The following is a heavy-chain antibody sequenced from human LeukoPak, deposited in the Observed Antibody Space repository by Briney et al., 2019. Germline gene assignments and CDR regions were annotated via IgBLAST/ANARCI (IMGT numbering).Heavy chain of an antibody. CDR1: GFTFSTYS. J-gene: IGHJ5*02. D-gene: IGHD1-26*01. Sequence: PGGSLRLSCAASGFTFSTYSMIWVRQAPGKGLEWLSYIRSDSSAIYYAASVKGRFTISRDNAKNSLYLQMNNLRDEDTAMYYCAREGDSGSYHPSWGQGTLVTVSS. CDR3: AREGDSGSYHPS. CDR2: IRSDSSAI. V-gene: IGHV3-48*02.